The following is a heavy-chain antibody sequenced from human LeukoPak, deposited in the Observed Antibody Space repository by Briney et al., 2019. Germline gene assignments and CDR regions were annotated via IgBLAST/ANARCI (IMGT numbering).Heavy chain of an antibody. D-gene: IGHD3-3*01. CDR2: INPNSGGT. CDR3: AKGPYYDFWSGYSAPHYYYYYMDV. V-gene: IGHV1-2*02. CDR1: GYTFTGYY. J-gene: IGHJ6*03. Sequence: ASVKVSCKASGYTFTGYYMHWVRQAPGQGLEWMGWINPNSGGTNYAQKFQGRVTMTRDTSISTAYMELSRLRSDDTAVYYCAKGPYYDFWSGYSAPHYYYYYMDVWGKGTTVTVSS.